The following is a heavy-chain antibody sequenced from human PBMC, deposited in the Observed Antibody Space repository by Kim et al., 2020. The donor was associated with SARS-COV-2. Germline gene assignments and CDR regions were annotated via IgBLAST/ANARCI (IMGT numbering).Heavy chain of an antibody. D-gene: IGHD2-15*01. CDR2: INHSGST. V-gene: IGHV4-34*01. CDR1: GGSFSGYY. CDR3: ASFSGGSCCDY. Sequence: SETLSLTCAVYGGSFSGYYWSWIRQPPGKGLEWIGEINHSGSTNYNPSLKSRVTISVDTSKNQFSLKLSSVTAADTAVYYCASFSGGSCCDYSGQGTLVTVSS. J-gene: IGHJ4*02.